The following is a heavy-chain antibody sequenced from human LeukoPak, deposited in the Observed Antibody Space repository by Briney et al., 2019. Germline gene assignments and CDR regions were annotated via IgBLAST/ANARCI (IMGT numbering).Heavy chain of an antibody. CDR3: AREPYGDYVGPGDY. V-gene: IGHV1-46*01. CDR2: VNPSGGST. D-gene: IGHD4-17*01. CDR1: GYKFTNYY. J-gene: IGHJ4*02. Sequence: ASVKVSCKASGYKFTNYYMHWVRQAPGQGLEWMGIVNPSGGSTNYAQKFQGRVTVTRDTSTSTVYMELRSLRSDDTAVYFCAREPYGDYVGPGDYWGQGTLVTVSS.